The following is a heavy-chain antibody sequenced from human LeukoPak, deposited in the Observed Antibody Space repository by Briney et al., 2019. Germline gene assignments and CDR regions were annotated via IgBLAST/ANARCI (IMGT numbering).Heavy chain of an antibody. D-gene: IGHD2-2*01. CDR1: GGSISSGSYY. CDR2: MYISGYT. V-gene: IGHV4-61*02. CDR3: ATDDRTYRFDY. J-gene: IGHJ4*02. Sequence: PSQTLSLTCTVSGGSISSGSYYWSWIRQPAGKGLEWIGRMYISGYTNYNPSLKSRVTISLDTSKNQFSLRLTSVTAADTALYYCATDDRTYRFDYWGQGTLVTVSS.